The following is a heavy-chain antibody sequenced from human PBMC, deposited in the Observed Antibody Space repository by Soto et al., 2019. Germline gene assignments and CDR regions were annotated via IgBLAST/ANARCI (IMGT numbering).Heavy chain of an antibody. CDR2: IYYSGST. J-gene: IGHJ4*02. CDR3: ARHIAAAGDFDY. CDR1: GGSISSYY. D-gene: IGHD6-13*01. Sequence: SETLSLTCTVSGGSISSYYWSWIRQPPGKGLEWIGYIYYSGSTNYNPSLKSRVTISVDTSKSQFSLKLSSVTAADTAVYYCARHIAAAGDFDYWGQGTLVTVSS. V-gene: IGHV4-59*08.